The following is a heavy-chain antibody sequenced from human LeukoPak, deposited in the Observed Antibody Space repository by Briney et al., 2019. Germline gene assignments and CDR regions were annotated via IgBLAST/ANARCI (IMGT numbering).Heavy chain of an antibody. D-gene: IGHD3-10*01. CDR1: GFTVTSDY. CDR2: IFDDGRT. V-gene: IGHV3-53*01. CDR3: ARGVITLFRGVTFAYGMDV. J-gene: IGHJ6*02. Sequence: GRSLRLSCAASGFTVTSDYMTWVRQAPGKGLEWVSVIFDDGRTYYSDSVKGRFTISRDNSKSILYLEMNSLRAEDTAVYYCARGVITLFRGVTFAYGMDVWGRGTTVAVS.